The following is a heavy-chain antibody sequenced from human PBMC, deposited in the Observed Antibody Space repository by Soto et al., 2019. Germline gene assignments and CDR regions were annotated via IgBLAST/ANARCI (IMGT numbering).Heavy chain of an antibody. CDR3: AKGKSENGVDWLDP. J-gene: IGHJ5*02. CDR1: RFTFTSYT. Sequence: GGSLRLSCAASRFTFTSYTMNWVRQAPGEWLARVGTVRGNSYDAYYVDAVRGRFIITRDNSKNTMSLQLNSLRDDNKASYYCAKGKSENGVDWLDPWGPGTLVTVSS. CDR2: VRGNSYDA. D-gene: IGHD2-8*01. V-gene: IGHV3-23*01.